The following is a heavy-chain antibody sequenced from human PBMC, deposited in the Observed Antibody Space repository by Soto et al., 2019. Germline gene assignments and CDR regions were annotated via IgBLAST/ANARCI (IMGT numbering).Heavy chain of an antibody. V-gene: IGHV3-23*01. J-gene: IGHJ4*02. Sequence: GGSLRLSCAASGFTFSSYAMSWVRQAPGKGLEWVSAISGSGGSTYYADSVKGRFTISRDNSKNTLYLQMNSLRAEDTAVYYCAKEGERITMIVVAYYFDYWGQGTLVTVSS. CDR3: AKEGERITMIVVAYYFDY. CDR1: GFTFSSYA. D-gene: IGHD3-22*01. CDR2: ISGSGGST.